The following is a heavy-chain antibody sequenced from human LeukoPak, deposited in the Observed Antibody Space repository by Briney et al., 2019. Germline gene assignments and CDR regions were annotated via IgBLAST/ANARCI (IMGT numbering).Heavy chain of an antibody. Sequence: GASVKVSCKASGYTFTSYGINWVRQAPGQGLEWMGWISAYNGNTNYAQKLQGRVTMTTDTSTSTAYMELRSLRSDDTAVYYCARSLNYYDSSGFGAFDIWGQGTMVIVSS. CDR2: ISAYNGNT. V-gene: IGHV1-18*01. D-gene: IGHD3-22*01. CDR3: ARSLNYYDSSGFGAFDI. J-gene: IGHJ3*02. CDR1: GYTFTSYG.